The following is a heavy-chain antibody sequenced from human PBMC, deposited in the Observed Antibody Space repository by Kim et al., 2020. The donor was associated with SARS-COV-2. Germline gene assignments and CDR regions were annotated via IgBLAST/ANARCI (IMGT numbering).Heavy chain of an antibody. CDR1: GGSFSGYY. CDR2: ISHSGRT. Sequence: SETLSLTCGVYGGSFSGYYWNWIRQSPGKGLEWIGEISHSGRTNYNPSFESRATISVDTSKNQFSLKLNSVTAADTAVYYCARGNYYSSGYHTFDYWGQGTLVTVSS. CDR3: ARGNYYSSGYHTFDY. V-gene: IGHV4-34*01. J-gene: IGHJ4*02. D-gene: IGHD3-22*01.